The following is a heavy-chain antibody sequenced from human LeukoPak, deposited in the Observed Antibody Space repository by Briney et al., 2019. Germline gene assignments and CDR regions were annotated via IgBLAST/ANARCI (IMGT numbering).Heavy chain of an antibody. D-gene: IGHD2-2*01. Sequence: AGGSLRLSCAASGFTFSSYGMHWVRQAPGKGLEWVAVISYDGSNKYYADSVKGRFTISRDNSKNTLYLRMNSLRAEDTAVYYCAKDGLDCSSTSCRDKDAFDIWGQGTMVTVSS. J-gene: IGHJ3*02. CDR3: AKDGLDCSSTSCRDKDAFDI. CDR2: ISYDGSNK. CDR1: GFTFSSYG. V-gene: IGHV3-30*18.